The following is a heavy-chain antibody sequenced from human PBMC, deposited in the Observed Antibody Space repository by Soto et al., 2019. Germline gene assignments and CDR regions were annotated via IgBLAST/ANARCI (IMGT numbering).Heavy chain of an antibody. D-gene: IGHD3-10*01. V-gene: IGHV3-30*18. CDR3: AKGEVRGIIPSYFDY. CDR1: GFTFRWFG. Sequence: GGSLRLSCAGSGFTFRWFGMNWVRQAPGKGLEWVARISNDGSNEYYVDSVKGRFTISRDNSKNALYLQMDSLRAEDTAVYYCAKGEVRGIIPSYFDYWGLGALVTVSS. CDR2: ISNDGSNE. J-gene: IGHJ4*02.